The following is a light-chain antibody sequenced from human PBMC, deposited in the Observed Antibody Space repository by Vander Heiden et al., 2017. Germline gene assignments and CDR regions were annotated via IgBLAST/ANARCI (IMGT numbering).Light chain of an antibody. J-gene: IGLJ1*01. V-gene: IGLV2-23*02. CDR1: SSDVGSYNL. CDR2: EVS. Sequence: QSALTQPASVSGSPGQSITISCTGTSSDVGSYNLVSWYQQHPGKAPKLMSYEVSKRPSGVSNRFSGSKSGNTASLTISGLQAEDEADYYCCSYAGSSTSLYVCGTGTKV. CDR3: CSYAGSSTSLYV.